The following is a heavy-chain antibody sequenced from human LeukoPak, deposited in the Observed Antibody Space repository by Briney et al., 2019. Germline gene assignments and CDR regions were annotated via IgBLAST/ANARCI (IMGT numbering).Heavy chain of an antibody. Sequence: GRSLRLSCAASGFTFSSYGMHWVRQAPGKGQEWVAVIWYDGSNKYYADSVKGRFTISRDNSKNTLYLQMNSLRAEDTAGYYCARDGGSSGWFDPWGQGTLVTVSS. J-gene: IGHJ5*02. CDR2: IWYDGSNK. V-gene: IGHV3-33*01. D-gene: IGHD6-25*01. CDR1: GFTFSSYG. CDR3: ARDGGSSGWFDP.